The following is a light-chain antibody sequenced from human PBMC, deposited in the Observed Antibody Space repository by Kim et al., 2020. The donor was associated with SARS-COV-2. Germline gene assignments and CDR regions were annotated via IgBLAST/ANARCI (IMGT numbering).Light chain of an antibody. CDR3: QQTYNNHPT. J-gene: IGKJ1*01. Sequence: DIQMTQSPSSLSASVGDRVTITCRASQIVSSYLNWYQQKPGQAPKLLIYAAINLQGGVPSRFSGSGSGTDFTLAINSLQPVDFAIYYCQQTYNNHPTFGQGTKVDIK. CDR2: AAI. CDR1: QIVSSY. V-gene: IGKV1-39*01.